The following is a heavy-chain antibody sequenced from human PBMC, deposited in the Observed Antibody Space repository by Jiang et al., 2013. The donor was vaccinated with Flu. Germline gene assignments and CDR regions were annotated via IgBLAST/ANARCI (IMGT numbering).Heavy chain of an antibody. CDR3: AKERTMGGNTSGFDT. J-gene: IGHJ4*02. CDR1: GYSFIGYY. Sequence: SGAEVKKPGASVKVSCKASGYSFIGYYVHWVRQAPGQGLEWMGWINPSSGGTHYAQKFQGRVTMTRDTSISTAYMELSSLRSNDTAMYYCAKERTMGGNTSGFDTWGQGTLVTVSS. V-gene: IGHV1-2*02. CDR2: INPSSGGT. D-gene: IGHD1-26*01.